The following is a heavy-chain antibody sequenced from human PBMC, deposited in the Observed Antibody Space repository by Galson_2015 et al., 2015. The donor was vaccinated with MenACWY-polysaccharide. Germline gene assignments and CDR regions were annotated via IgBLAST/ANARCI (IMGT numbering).Heavy chain of an antibody. Sequence: SVKVSCKASGYTFTNYDINWVRLAPGQGLEWMAWMNPKSGYSGYAQKFHGRVTLTKDTSISTAYLELSSLRSEDTAMYYCARTNGDFDFWGQGALITVSS. CDR1: GYTFTNYD. CDR2: MNPKSGYS. V-gene: IGHV1-8*01. D-gene: IGHD4-17*01. J-gene: IGHJ4*02. CDR3: ARTNGDFDF.